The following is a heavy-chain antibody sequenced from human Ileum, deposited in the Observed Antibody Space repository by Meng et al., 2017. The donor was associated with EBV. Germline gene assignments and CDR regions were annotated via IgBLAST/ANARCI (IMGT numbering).Heavy chain of an antibody. CDR3: ARDPAYPRGLFDS. D-gene: IGHD3-10*01. CDR2: IYRSGST. V-gene: IGHV4-39*07. J-gene: IGHJ4*02. Sequence: QLQMQVARPELVNHSEPLSLTCTVSGASISNGDYYWDWIRQSPGKGLEWIASIYRSGSTYYDPSLKSRVTISLDTSKNQFSLKLSSVTAADTAVYYCARDPAYPRGLFDSWGQGTLVTVSS. CDR1: GASISNGDYY.